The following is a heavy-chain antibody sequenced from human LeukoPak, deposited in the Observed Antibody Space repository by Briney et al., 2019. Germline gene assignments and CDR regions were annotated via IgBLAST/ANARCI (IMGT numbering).Heavy chain of an antibody. Sequence: GGSLRLSCAASGFTFNTYGMHWVRQAPGKGLEWVTFIRYDGSNKYYADSVKGRFTISRDNSKNTLYLEMNSLRAEDTAIYYRASGGYDILTASGYWGQGTLVTVSS. CDR2: IRYDGSNK. CDR1: GFTFNTYG. D-gene: IGHD3-9*01. CDR3: ASGGYDILTASGY. V-gene: IGHV3-30*02. J-gene: IGHJ4*02.